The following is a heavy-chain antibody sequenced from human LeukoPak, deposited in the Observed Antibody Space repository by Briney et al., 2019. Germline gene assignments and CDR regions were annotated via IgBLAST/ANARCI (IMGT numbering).Heavy chain of an antibody. J-gene: IGHJ4*02. D-gene: IGHD2-2*02. CDR3: ATSKDIVVVPAAILLNY. Sequence: GASVTVSCKASGYTFTGYYMHWVRQAPGQGLEWMGWINPNSGGTNYAQKFQGRVTMTSDTSISTAYMELSRLRSDDTAVYYCATSKDIVVVPAAILLNYWGQGTLVTVSS. V-gene: IGHV1-2*02. CDR1: GYTFTGYY. CDR2: INPNSGGT.